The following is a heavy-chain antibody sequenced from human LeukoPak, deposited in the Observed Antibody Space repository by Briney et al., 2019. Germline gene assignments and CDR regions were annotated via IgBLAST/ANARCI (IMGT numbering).Heavy chain of an antibody. V-gene: IGHV4-4*07. D-gene: IGHD4-17*01. CDR2: IYTSGST. J-gene: IGHJ4*02. CDR1: GDSFSLYH. CDR3: ARGPTTVTRAFDY. Sequence: SETLSLTCTVSGDSFSLYHWSWIRQPAGKGLEWIGRIYTSGSTNYNPSLKSRVTMSVDTSKNQFSLNLNSVTAADTAVYYCARGPTTVTRAFDYWGQGTLVTVSS.